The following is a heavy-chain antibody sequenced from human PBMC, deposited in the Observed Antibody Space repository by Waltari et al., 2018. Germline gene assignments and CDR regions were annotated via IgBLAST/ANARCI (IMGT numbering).Heavy chain of an antibody. CDR1: GGSFSGYY. V-gene: IGHV4-34*01. CDR3: ARGGGIWSGYYPIYYYYMDV. D-gene: IGHD3-3*01. Sequence: QVQLQQWGAGLLKPSETLSLTCAVYGGSFSGYYWSWIRQPPGKGREWIGEINHSGRTNYNPSLKSRVTISVDTSKNQFSLKLSSVTAADTAVYYCARGGGIWSGYYPIYYYYMDVWGKGTTVTISS. J-gene: IGHJ6*03. CDR2: INHSGRT.